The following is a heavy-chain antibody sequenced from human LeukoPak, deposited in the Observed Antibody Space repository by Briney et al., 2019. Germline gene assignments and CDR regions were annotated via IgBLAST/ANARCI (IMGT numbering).Heavy chain of an antibody. D-gene: IGHD3-16*01. CDR1: GGSISSSSYY. J-gene: IGHJ5*02. CDR2: IYYSGST. Sequence: SETLSLTCTVSGGSISSSSYYWGWIRQPPGKGLEWIGSIYYSGSTYYNPSLKSRVTISVDTSKNQFSLKLSSVTAADTAVYYCARDKSYVWGSYRTNWFDPWGQGTLVTVSS. CDR3: ARDKSYVWGSYRTNWFDP. V-gene: IGHV4-39*07.